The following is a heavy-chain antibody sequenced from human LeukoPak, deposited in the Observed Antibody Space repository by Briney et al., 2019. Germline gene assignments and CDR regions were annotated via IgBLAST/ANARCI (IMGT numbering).Heavy chain of an antibody. J-gene: IGHJ6*02. CDR1: GFTFSSYS. CDR3: SRDLSDAYGMDV. V-gene: IGHV3-21*01. D-gene: IGHD6-25*01. Sequence: GGSLRLSCAASGFTFSSYSMNWVRQAPGKGLEWVSSISSSSSYIYYADSVKGRFTISRDNAKNSLYLQMNSLRAEDTAVYYCSRDLSDAYGMDVWGQGTTVTVSS. CDR2: ISSSSSYI.